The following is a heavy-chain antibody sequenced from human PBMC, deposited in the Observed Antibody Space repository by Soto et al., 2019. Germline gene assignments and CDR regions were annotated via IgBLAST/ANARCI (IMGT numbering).Heavy chain of an antibody. Sequence: EVPLLESGGGLVQPGGSLRLSCAASGFTFSSYAMSWVRQAPGKGLEWVSVISGSGGSTYYADSVKGRFTISRDNSKSTLYLQMNSLRAEDTAIYFCARRNSGWYLDYWGQGTLVTVSS. D-gene: IGHD6-19*01. CDR1: GFTFSSYA. CDR2: ISGSGGST. J-gene: IGHJ4*02. V-gene: IGHV3-23*01. CDR3: ARRNSGWYLDY.